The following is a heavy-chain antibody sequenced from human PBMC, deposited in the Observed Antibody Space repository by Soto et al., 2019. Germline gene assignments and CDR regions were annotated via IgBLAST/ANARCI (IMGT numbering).Heavy chain of an antibody. CDR2: ISTSNGYT. CDR1: GYIFTTYG. CDR3: ARDVGNGYGYGYGY. Sequence: QVQLVQSGAEVKKPGASVTVSCKVSGYIFTTYGVTWVRQAPGQGLEWMGWISTSNGYTNYAQQLQGRVTMTTDTSTNTAYMEVRSLRSDDTAVYFCARDVGNGYGYGYGYWGQGPLVTVSS. J-gene: IGHJ4*02. D-gene: IGHD5-18*01. V-gene: IGHV1-18*01.